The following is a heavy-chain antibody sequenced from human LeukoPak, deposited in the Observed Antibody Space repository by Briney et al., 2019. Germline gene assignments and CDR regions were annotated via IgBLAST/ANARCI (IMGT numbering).Heavy chain of an antibody. J-gene: IGHJ6*03. D-gene: IGHD5-24*01. CDR1: GYTFTSYD. V-gene: IGHV1-8*03. CDR2: MNPNSGNT. CDR3: ARMRDGYHYYYYYYMDV. Sequence: ASVKVSCKASGYTFTSYDINWVRQATGQGLEWMGWMNPNSGNTGYAQKFQGRVTITRNTSISTAYMELSSLRSEDTAVYYCARMRDGYHYYYYYYMDVWGKGTTVTVSS.